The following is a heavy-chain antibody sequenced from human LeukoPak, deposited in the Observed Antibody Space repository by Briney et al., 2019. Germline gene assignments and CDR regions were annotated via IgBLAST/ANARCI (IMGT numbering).Heavy chain of an antibody. D-gene: IGHD3-22*01. J-gene: IGHJ4*02. CDR2: INHSGST. CDR3: AGSSYIGLDF. V-gene: IGHV4-34*01. Sequence: SETLSLTCAVYGGSFSDYYWSWIRQPPGKGLEWIGEINHSGSTNYNPSLKSRVTISVDTSKNQFSLGLSSVTAADTAVYYCAGSSYIGLDFWGQGTLVTVSS. CDR1: GGSFSDYY.